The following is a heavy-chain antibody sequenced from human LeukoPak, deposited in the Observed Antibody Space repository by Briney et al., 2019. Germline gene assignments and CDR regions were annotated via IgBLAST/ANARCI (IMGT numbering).Heavy chain of an antibody. Sequence: GASVKVSCKASGDTFTGYYIHWVRQAPGQGLEWMGWINPNSGGTYYAQKFQGRVTMTRDTSINTVYMELSRLRSDDTAVYYCARRRIPVEFDSWGQGILVTVSS. D-gene: IGHD2-2*01. V-gene: IGHV1-2*02. CDR2: INPNSGGT. J-gene: IGHJ4*02. CDR3: ARRRIPVEFDS. CDR1: GDTFTGYY.